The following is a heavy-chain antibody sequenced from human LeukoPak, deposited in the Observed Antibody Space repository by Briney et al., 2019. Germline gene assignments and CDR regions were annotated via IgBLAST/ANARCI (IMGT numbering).Heavy chain of an antibody. V-gene: IGHV3-33*01. J-gene: IGHJ6*03. Sequence: PGGSLRLSCAASGFTSSNYGMHWVRQAPGKGLEWVAVIWYDGSNKYYADSVKDRFTVSRDNSKNTVYLQMNSLRAEDTALYYCARVVGASSYYYYYYMDVWGKGTTVTVSS. CDR2: IWYDGSNK. CDR3: ARVVGASSYYYYYYMDV. D-gene: IGHD1-26*01. CDR1: GFTSSNYG.